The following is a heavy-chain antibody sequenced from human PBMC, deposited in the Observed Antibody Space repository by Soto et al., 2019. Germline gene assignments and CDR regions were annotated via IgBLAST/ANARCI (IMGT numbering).Heavy chain of an antibody. Sequence: EVQLVESGGGLVQPGGSLRLSCAASGFTFSSYWIHWVRQAAGKGLVSVSRINNDGSSTVYADSVKGRFTICRDNAKNTLYLQMNGLRAEDTAVYYCARARQGYSDYWGQGTLVTVSS. D-gene: IGHD6-25*01. CDR2: INNDGSST. CDR1: GFTFSSYW. V-gene: IGHV3-74*01. J-gene: IGHJ4*02. CDR3: ARARQGYSDY.